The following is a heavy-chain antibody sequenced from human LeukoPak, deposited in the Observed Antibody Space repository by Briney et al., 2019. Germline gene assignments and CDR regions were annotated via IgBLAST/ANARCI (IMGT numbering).Heavy chain of an antibody. J-gene: IGHJ4*02. CDR3: ARDRKMATLVDY. Sequence: SETLSLTCTVSGGSIGSSSYYWGWIRQPPGKGLEWIGSIYYSGSTYYNPSLKSRVTISVDTSKNQFSLKLSSVTAADTAVYYCARDRKMATLVDYWGQGTLVTVSS. CDR2: IYYSGST. D-gene: IGHD5-24*01. V-gene: IGHV4-39*07. CDR1: GGSIGSSSYY.